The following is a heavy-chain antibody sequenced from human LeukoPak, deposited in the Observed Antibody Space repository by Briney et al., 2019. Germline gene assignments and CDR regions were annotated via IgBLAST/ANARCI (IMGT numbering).Heavy chain of an antibody. D-gene: IGHD2-2*01. CDR2: IIPIFGTA. Sequence: SVKVSCKASGSTFSSYAISWVRQAPGQGLEWMGGIIPIFGTANYAQKFQGRVTITTDESTSTAYMELSSLRSEDTAVYYCAAREENCSSTSCYRGTYYFDYWGQGTLVTVSS. V-gene: IGHV1-69*05. CDR1: GSTFSSYA. CDR3: AAREENCSSTSCYRGTYYFDY. J-gene: IGHJ4*02.